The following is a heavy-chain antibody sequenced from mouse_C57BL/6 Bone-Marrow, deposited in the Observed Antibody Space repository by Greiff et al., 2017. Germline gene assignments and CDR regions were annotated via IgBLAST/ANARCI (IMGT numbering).Heavy chain of an antibody. D-gene: IGHD2-4*01. Sequence: EVKLVESGGGLVQPGGSMKLSCVASGFTFSNYWMNWVRQSPEKGLEWVAQIRLKSDNYATHYAESVKGRFTISRDDSKSSVYLQMNNLRAEDTGIYYCTGLGLRRRMGIAYWGQGTLVTVSA. CDR2: IRLKSDNYAT. CDR1: GFTFSNYW. V-gene: IGHV6-3*01. CDR3: TGLGLRRRMGIAY. J-gene: IGHJ3*01.